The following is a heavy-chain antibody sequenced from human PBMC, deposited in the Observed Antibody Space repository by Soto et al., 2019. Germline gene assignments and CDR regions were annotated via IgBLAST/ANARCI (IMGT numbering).Heavy chain of an antibody. CDR1: GGTFSSYA. CDR3: ARDSSSWYRWFDP. J-gene: IGHJ5*02. Sequence: SVKVSCKASGGTFSSYAISWVGQTPGQGLEWMGGIIPIFGTANYAQKFQGRVTITADESTSTAYMELSSLRSEDTAVYYCARDSSSWYRWFDPWGQGTLVTVSS. V-gene: IGHV1-69*13. CDR2: IIPIFGTA. D-gene: IGHD6-13*01.